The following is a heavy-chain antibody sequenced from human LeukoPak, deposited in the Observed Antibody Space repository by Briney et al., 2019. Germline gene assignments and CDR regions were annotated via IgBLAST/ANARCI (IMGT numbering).Heavy chain of an antibody. D-gene: IGHD3-3*01. Sequence: ASETLPLTCAVYGGSFSGYYWSWIRQPPGKGLEWIGEINHSGSTNYNPSLKSRVTISVDTSKNQFSLKLSSVTAADTAVYYCARGSPHDYDFWSGYYYYGMDVWGQGTTVTVSS. J-gene: IGHJ6*02. CDR2: INHSGST. CDR1: GGSFSGYY. CDR3: ARGSPHDYDFWSGYYYYGMDV. V-gene: IGHV4-34*01.